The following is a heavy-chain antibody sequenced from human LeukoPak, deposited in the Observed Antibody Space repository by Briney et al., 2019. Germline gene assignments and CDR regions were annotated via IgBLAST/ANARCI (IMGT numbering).Heavy chain of an antibody. CDR1: GFTVSSNY. Sequence: GGSLRLSCAASGFTVSSNYMSWVRQAPGKGLEWVSVIYSGGSTYYADSVKGRFTISRDNSKNTLYLQMNSLRAEDTAIYYCARGWTGQPGIAVTGHDSFDMWGQGTVVTVSS. CDR3: ARGWTGQPGIAVTGHDSFDM. CDR2: IYSGGST. V-gene: IGHV3-53*01. J-gene: IGHJ3*02. D-gene: IGHD6-19*01.